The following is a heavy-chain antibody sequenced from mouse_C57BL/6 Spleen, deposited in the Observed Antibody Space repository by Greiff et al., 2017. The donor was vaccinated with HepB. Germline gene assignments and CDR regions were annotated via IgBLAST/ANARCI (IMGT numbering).Heavy chain of an antibody. Sequence: QVQLQQSGAELVKPGASVKLSCKASGYTFTSYWMHWVKQRPGRGLEWIGRIDPNSGGTKYNEKFKSKATLTVDKPSSTAYMRLSSLTSEDSAVYYCARAAPDYYGSEGYFDVWGTGTTVTVSS. CDR2: IDPNSGGT. D-gene: IGHD1-1*01. J-gene: IGHJ1*03. V-gene: IGHV1-72*01. CDR3: ARAAPDYYGSEGYFDV. CDR1: GYTFTSYW.